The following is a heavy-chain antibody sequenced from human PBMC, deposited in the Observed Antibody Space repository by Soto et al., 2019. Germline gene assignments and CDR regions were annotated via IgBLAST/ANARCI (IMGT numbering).Heavy chain of an antibody. D-gene: IGHD4-17*01. CDR2: IYYSGST. CDR1: GGSISSYY. Sequence: SETLSLTCAVSGGSISSYYWSWIRQPPGKGLEWIGYIYYSGSTNYNPSLKSRVTISVDTSKNQFSLKLSSVTAADTAVYYCARRYGGHFDYWGQGTLVTVSS. J-gene: IGHJ4*02. CDR3: ARRYGGHFDY. V-gene: IGHV4-59*08.